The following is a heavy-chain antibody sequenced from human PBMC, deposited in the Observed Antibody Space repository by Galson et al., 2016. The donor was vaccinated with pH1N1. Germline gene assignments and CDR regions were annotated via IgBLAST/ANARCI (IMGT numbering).Heavy chain of an antibody. CDR1: DASIYNGIHY. J-gene: IGHJ2*01. CDR3: ARGAWSGYSIDSGKYYYDL. D-gene: IGHD3-3*01. Sequence: TLSLTCSVSDASIYNGIHYWTWIRQHPEKGLEWIGYIYFTGRTYYNPSLRRRVMFSIDASKRRFSLKLNSVTAADTAVYFCARGAWSGYSIDSGKYYYDLWGRGTLVTVSS. CDR2: IYFTGRT. V-gene: IGHV4-31*03.